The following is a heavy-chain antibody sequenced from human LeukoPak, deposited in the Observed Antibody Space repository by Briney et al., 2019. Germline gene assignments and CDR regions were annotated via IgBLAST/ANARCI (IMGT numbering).Heavy chain of an antibody. CDR1: GFTFSSYS. V-gene: IGHV3-21*01. CDR3: ASRFTTYYYGSGSRDDAFDI. D-gene: IGHD3-10*01. Sequence: GGSLRLSCAASGFTFSSYSMNWVRQAPGKGLEWVSSISSSSSYIYYADSVKGRFTISRDNAKNSLYLQMNSLRAEDTAVYYCASRFTTYYYGSGSRDDAFDIWGQGTMVTVSS. CDR2: ISSSSSYI. J-gene: IGHJ3*02.